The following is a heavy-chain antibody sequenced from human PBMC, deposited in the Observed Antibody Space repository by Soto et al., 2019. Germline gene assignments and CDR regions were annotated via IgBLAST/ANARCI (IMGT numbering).Heavy chain of an antibody. J-gene: IGHJ6*02. CDR3: AREYYYTMEV. Sequence: QVQLVESGGGLVRPGGSLRLSCEASGFTFRDYYMTWFRKAPGKGLEWLSYIDSSTKYTNYADSVKGRFTISRDNAKNSLYLQMNSLRADDTAVYYGAREYYYTMEVWGQGTMVTVSS. CDR1: GFTFRDYY. V-gene: IGHV3-11*05. CDR2: IDSSTKYT.